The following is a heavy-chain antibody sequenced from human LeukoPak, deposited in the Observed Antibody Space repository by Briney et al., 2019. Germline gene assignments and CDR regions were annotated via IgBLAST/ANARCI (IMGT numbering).Heavy chain of an antibody. CDR2: ISSSSSYI. Sequence: GGSLRPSCAASGFTFSSYSMNWVRQAPGKGLEWVSSISSSSSYIYYADSVKGRFTISRDNAKNSLYLQMNSLRAEDTAVYYCARTIFGVVIIPYFDYWGQGTLVTVSS. CDR1: GFTFSSYS. J-gene: IGHJ4*02. D-gene: IGHD3-3*01. CDR3: ARTIFGVVIIPYFDY. V-gene: IGHV3-21*01.